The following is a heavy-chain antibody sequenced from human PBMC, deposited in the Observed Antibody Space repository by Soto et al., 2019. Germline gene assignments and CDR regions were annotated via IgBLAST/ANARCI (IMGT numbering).Heavy chain of an antibody. D-gene: IGHD3-9*01. CDR3: ARGLVDFDWLLVEYYFDY. Sequence: PSETLSLTCAVYGGSFSGYYWSWIRQPPGKGLEWIGEINHSGSTNYNPSLKSRVTISVDTSKNQFSLKLSSVTAADTAVYYCARGLVDFDWLLVEYYFDYWGQGTLVTVSS. CDR2: INHSGST. V-gene: IGHV4-34*01. CDR1: GGSFSGYY. J-gene: IGHJ4*02.